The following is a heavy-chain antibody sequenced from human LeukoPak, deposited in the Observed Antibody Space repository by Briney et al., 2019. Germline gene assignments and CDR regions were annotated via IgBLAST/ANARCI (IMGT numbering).Heavy chain of an antibody. Sequence: GGSLRLSCAASGFTFSGSAIHWVRQSSGKGLEWVGHIDKKDNFYATTSAASVTGRFTISRDDSKNTLYLEMNNLRAEDTAVYYCAFSCSGDSCSFFDNWGQGTLVTVSS. CDR2: IDKKDNFYAT. V-gene: IGHV3-73*01. CDR3: AFSCSGDSCSFFDN. CDR1: GFTFSGSA. J-gene: IGHJ4*02. D-gene: IGHD2-15*01.